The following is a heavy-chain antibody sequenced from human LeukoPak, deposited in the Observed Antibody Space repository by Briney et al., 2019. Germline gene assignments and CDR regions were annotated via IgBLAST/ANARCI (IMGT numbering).Heavy chain of an antibody. D-gene: IGHD5-12*01. CDR3: ARVHGYVSGAFDY. CDR2: INSDGSSK. V-gene: IGHV3-74*03. CDR1: GFTFNNYW. Sequence: GGCLRLPCAASGFTFNNYWMHWVRQAPRKGLVWVSHINSDGSSKTYADSVKGRFTISRDNAKNTLYLQMNSLRAEDTAVYYCARVHGYVSGAFDYWGQGSLVTVSS. J-gene: IGHJ4*02.